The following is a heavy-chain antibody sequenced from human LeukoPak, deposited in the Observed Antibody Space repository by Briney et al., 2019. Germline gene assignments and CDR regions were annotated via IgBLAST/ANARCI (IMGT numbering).Heavy chain of an antibody. Sequence: SETLSLTCTVSGGSISSYYWSWIRQPPGKGLEWIGYIYYSGSTNYNPSLKSRVTISVDTSKNQFSLRLSSVTAADTAVYYCARQRGNSNYDLFDYWGQGTLVTVSS. D-gene: IGHD4-11*01. V-gene: IGHV4-59*08. CDR1: GGSISSYY. CDR3: ARQRGNSNYDLFDY. J-gene: IGHJ4*02. CDR2: IYYSGST.